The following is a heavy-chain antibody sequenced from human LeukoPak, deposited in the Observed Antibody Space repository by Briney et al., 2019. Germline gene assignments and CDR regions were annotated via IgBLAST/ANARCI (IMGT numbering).Heavy chain of an antibody. CDR1: GFTFSSYW. CDR2: INSDGSSI. D-gene: IGHD4-23*01. V-gene: IGHV3-74*01. J-gene: IGHJ1*01. Sequence: GGSLRLSCAASGFTFSSYWMHWVRQAPGKGLVRVSRINSDGSSISYADSVEGRFTISRDNAKNTLYLQMNSLRAEDTAVYFCARVPYGGNSAEYFQHWGQGTLVTVSS. CDR3: ARVPYGGNSAEYFQH.